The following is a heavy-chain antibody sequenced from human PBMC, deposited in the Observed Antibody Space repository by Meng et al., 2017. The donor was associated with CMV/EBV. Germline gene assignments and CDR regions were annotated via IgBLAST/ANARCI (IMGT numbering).Heavy chain of an antibody. V-gene: IGHV3-30*02. J-gene: IGHJ6*02. CDR3: AKEAAMVTGDYYYYYYGMDV. Sequence: GESLKISCAASGFTFSSYGMHWVRQAPGKGLEWVAFIRYDGSNKYYADSVKGRFTISRDNSKNTLYLQMNSLRAEDTAVYYCAKEAAMVTGDYYYYYYGMDVWGQGTTVTVSS. CDR2: IRYDGSNK. D-gene: IGHD5-18*01. CDR1: GFTFSSYG.